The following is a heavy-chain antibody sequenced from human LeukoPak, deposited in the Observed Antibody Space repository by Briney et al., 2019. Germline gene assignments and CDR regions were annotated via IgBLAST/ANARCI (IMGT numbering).Heavy chain of an antibody. CDR1: GFTFTTYW. V-gene: IGHV3-7*05. J-gene: IGHJ4*02. CDR3: AGRYFDN. Sequence: GGSLRLSCAASGFTFTTYWMSWVRQAPGKGLEWVANINQDGVEKYYVASVRGRLTISRDNAKNSMYVQMNSLRAEDTAVYYCAGRYFDNWGQGTLVTVSS. CDR2: INQDGVEK.